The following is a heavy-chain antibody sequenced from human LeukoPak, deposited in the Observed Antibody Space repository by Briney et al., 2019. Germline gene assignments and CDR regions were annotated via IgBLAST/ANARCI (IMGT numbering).Heavy chain of an antibody. J-gene: IGHJ6*02. V-gene: IGHV1-69*13. CDR3: ARDPGIVVVPAAIDYYYYYGMDV. CDR2: IIPIFGTA. D-gene: IGHD2-2*02. Sequence: SVKVSCKASGGTFSSYAISWVRQAPGQGLEWMGGIIPIFGTANYAQKFQGRVTITADEFTSTAYMELSSLRSEDTAVYYCARDPGIVVVPAAIDYYYYYGMDVWGQGTTVTVSS. CDR1: GGTFSSYA.